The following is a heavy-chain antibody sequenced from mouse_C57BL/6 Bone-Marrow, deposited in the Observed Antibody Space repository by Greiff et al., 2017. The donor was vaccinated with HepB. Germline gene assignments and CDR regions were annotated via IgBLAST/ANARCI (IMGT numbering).Heavy chain of an antibody. CDR1: GFTFSDYY. D-gene: IGHD1-1*01. J-gene: IGHJ4*01. CDR3: ARDPGSSYPYAMDY. CDR2: INYDGSST. V-gene: IGHV5-16*01. Sequence: EVKLMESEGGLVQPGSSMKLSCTASGFTFSDYYMAWVRQVPEKGLEWVANINYDGSSTYYLDSLKSRFIISRDNAKNILYLQMSSLKSEDTATYYCARDPGSSYPYAMDYWGQGTSVTVSS.